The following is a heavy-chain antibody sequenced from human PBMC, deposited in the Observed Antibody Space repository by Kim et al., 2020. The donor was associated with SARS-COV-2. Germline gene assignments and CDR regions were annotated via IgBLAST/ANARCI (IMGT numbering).Heavy chain of an antibody. J-gene: IGHJ4*02. D-gene: IGHD2-15*01. CDR2: VGPGGGNT. CDR3: AKYGAKPGDFTTLAATRRFDY. V-gene: IGHV3-23*01. CDR1: GFTFSSYT. Sequence: GGSLRLSCAASGFTFSSYTMTWVRQGPGKGLEWVSSVGPGGGNTYYAVSVKGRFTISRDNSKNTLYLQMSSLRDEDTAIYYCAKYGAKPGDFTTLAATRRFDYWGQGTLVTVSS.